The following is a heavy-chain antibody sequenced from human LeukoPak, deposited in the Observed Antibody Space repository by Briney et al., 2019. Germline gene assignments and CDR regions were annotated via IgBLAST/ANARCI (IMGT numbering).Heavy chain of an antibody. D-gene: IGHD6-6*01. V-gene: IGHV5-51*01. Sequence: GESLKLSCKGSGYSFTTYWIGWVRQMPGEGLEWMGIIYPGDSDTRYSPSFQGQVTISADKSISTAYLQWRSLKASDTAMYYCARHWGSRYSSSSHYYYYCYMDVWGKGTTVTVSS. CDR2: IYPGDSDT. CDR3: ARHWGSRYSSSSHYYYYCYMDV. CDR1: GYSFTTYW. J-gene: IGHJ6*03.